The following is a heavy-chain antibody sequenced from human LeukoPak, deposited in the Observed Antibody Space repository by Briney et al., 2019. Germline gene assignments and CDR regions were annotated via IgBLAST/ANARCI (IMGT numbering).Heavy chain of an antibody. J-gene: IGHJ4*02. CDR1: GYTFTSYG. CDR3: ARTPHTDHGDYASTDY. V-gene: IGHV1-18*01. Sequence: ASVKVSCKASGYTFTSYGISWVRQAPGQGLEWMGWISGYNGNTNYAQKLQGRFTMTTDTYTSTAYMELRSLRSDDTAVYYCARTPHTDHGDYASTDYWGQGTLVTVSS. D-gene: IGHD4-17*01. CDR2: ISGYNGNT.